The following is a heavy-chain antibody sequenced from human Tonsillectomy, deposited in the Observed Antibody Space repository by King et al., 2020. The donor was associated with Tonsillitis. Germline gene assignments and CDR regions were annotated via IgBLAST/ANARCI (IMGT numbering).Heavy chain of an antibody. CDR2: LYTSGSA. J-gene: IGHJ6*02. CDR3: ARDATVTTLTCYHYYYGMDV. D-gene: IGHD4-17*01. Sequence: VQLQESGPGLVKPSETLSLTCTVSGASISSYHWSWIRQPAGKGLEWIGRLYTSGSANYNPSLKSRVTMSVDTSKNLFSLKVNSVTAADTAVYYCARDATVTTLTCYHYYYGMDVWGQGTTVTVSS. V-gene: IGHV4-4*07. CDR1: GASISSYH.